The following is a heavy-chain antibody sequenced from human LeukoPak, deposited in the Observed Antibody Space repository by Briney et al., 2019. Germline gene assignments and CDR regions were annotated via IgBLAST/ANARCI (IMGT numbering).Heavy chain of an antibody. CDR1: GFTFRSYD. CDR3: AKVKDTSGSRFDY. CDR2: ITGTGGNT. D-gene: IGHD3-22*01. J-gene: IGHJ4*02. V-gene: IGHV3-23*01. Sequence: GGSLRLSCAASGFTFRSYDMSWVRQAPGKGLEWVSDITGTGGNTYYADSVKGRFTISRDNSKSTLYLQMNSLRDEDTAVYYCAKVKDTSGSRFDYWGQGTLVTVSS.